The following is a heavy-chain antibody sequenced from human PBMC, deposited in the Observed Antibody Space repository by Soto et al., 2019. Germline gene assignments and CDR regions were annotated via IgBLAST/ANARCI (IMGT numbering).Heavy chain of an antibody. D-gene: IGHD6-19*01. J-gene: IGHJ4*02. CDR2: IYWDDDK. V-gene: IGHV2-5*02. CDR1: GFSLSSTRVA. Sequence: QITLKESGPTLVKPTQTLTLTCTFSGFSLSSTRVAVGWIRQPPGKALEWLALIYWDDDKRYSPFLKSRLTLTNNTTXNQVVLTMTNVDPVDTATYYCAHSVVAGLGYYFDYWGQGTLVTVSS. CDR3: AHSVVAGLGYYFDY.